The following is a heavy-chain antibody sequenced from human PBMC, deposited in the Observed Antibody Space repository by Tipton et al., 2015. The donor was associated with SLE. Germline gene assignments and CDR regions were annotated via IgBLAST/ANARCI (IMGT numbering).Heavy chain of an antibody. Sequence: GLVKPSETLSLNCADSGYSISKDYYWGWIRQSPGKGLEWIGIIYHSGSTYYNPSLRSRVTISVETSKNQFSLKLTSVTAADTAVYYCARDWGGEALDVWGQGTLVTVSS. CDR3: ARDWGGEALDV. D-gene: IGHD2-21*01. CDR2: IYHSGST. CDR1: GYSISKDYY. V-gene: IGHV4-38-2*02. J-gene: IGHJ4*02.